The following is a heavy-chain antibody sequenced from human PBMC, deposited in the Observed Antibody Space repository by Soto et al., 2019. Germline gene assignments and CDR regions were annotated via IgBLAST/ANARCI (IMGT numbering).Heavy chain of an antibody. V-gene: IGHV3-66*01. CDR1: GFTVSSNY. D-gene: IGHD5-12*01. CDR2: IYSGGST. J-gene: IGHJ6*03. Sequence: GGSLRLSCAASGFTVSSNYMSWVRQAPGKGLEWVSVIYSGGSTYYADSVKGRFTISRDNSKNTLYLQMNSLRAEDTAVYYCARIVVATLYYYHYMDVWGKGTTVTVSS. CDR3: ARIVVATLYYYHYMDV.